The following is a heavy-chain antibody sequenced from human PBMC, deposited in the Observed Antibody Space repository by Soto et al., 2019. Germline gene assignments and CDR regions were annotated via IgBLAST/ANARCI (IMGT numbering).Heavy chain of an antibody. CDR2: IKQDGSEK. CDR3: ARARSSGSYYNVAYYYYYYMDV. D-gene: IGHD3-10*01. Sequence: GGSLRLSCASSGFTFSSYWMSWVRQAPGKGLEWVANIKQDGSEKYYVDSVKGRFTISRDNAKNSLYLQMNSLRAEDTAVYYCARARSSGSYYNVAYYYYYYMDVWGKGTTVTVSS. J-gene: IGHJ6*03. V-gene: IGHV3-7*01. CDR1: GFTFSSYW.